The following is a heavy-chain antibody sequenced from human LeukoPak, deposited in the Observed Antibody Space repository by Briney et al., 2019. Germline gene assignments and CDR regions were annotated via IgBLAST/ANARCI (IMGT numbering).Heavy chain of an antibody. CDR1: GFTFISSA. CDR3: AKDRRGYYYDSSGYRTSADAFDI. J-gene: IGHJ3*02. D-gene: IGHD3-22*01. Sequence: GGSLRLSCTVSGFTFISSAMNWVRQAPGKGPEWVSMIGSNGRSTYYADSVKGRFTVSRDNSKNTLYLQMNSLRAEDTAVYYCAKDRRGYYYDSSGYRTSADAFDIWGQGTMVTVSS. V-gene: IGHV3-23*01. CDR2: IGSNGRST.